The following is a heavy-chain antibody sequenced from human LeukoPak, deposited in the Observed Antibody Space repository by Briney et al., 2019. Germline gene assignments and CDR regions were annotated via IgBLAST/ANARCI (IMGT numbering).Heavy chain of an antibody. CDR2: IYYSGST. J-gene: IGHJ4*02. CDR3: ARGWEPFDY. CDR1: GGSISSSNYY. Sequence: SETLSLTCTISGGSISSSNYYWGWIRQPQGKGLEWIGSIYYSGSTYYNPSLKSRVTISVDTSQNQFSLKLSSVTAADTAVYYCARGWEPFDYWGQGTLVTVSS. D-gene: IGHD1-26*01. V-gene: IGHV4-39*07.